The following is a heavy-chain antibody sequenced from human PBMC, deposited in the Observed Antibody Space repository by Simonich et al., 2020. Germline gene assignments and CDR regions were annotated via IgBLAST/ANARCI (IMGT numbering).Heavy chain of an antibody. CDR2: IYSGGST. V-gene: IGHV3-53*01. J-gene: IGHJ4*02. D-gene: IGHD1-1*01. CDR3: ARWTATGYYFDY. Sequence: EVQLVESGGGLIQPGGSLRLSCAASGFTVSSNYMSWVRQAPGEGLEWGSVIYSGGSTNYADSVKGRFTISRDNSKNTLYLQINSLRAEDTAVYYCARWTATGYYFDYWGQGTLVTVSS. CDR1: GFTVSSNY.